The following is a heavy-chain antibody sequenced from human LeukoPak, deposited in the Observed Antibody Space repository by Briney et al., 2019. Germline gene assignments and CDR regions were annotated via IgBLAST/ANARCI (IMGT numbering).Heavy chain of an antibody. Sequence: TGGSLRLSCAASGFTFSSYGMHWVRQAPGKGLEWVAVIWYDGSNKYYADSVKGRFTISRDNSKNTLYLQMNSLRAEDTAVYYCARDAYYYDSSGCDIWGQGTMVTVSS. CDR1: GFTFSSYG. D-gene: IGHD3-22*01. V-gene: IGHV3-33*01. CDR2: IWYDGSNK. CDR3: ARDAYYYDSSGCDI. J-gene: IGHJ3*02.